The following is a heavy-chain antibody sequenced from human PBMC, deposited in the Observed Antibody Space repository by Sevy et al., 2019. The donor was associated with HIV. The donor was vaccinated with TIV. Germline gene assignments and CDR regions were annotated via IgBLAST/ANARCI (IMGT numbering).Heavy chain of an antibody. V-gene: IGHV3-7*03. CDR3: ARGGGFYGDYPLDY. D-gene: IGHD4-17*01. CDR2: IKQDGSEQ. CDR1: GFAFSAYW. Sequence: GGSLRLSCSASGFAFSAYWMVWVRQGPGKGLEWVANIKQDGSEQTYLDSVEGRFTISRDNGKNLLYLQMNDLRAEDSAVYYCARGGGFYGDYPLDYWGHGTLVTVSS. J-gene: IGHJ4*01.